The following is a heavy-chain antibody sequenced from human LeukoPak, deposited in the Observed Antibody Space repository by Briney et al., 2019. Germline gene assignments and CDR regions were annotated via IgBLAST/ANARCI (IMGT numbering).Heavy chain of an antibody. J-gene: IGHJ4*02. D-gene: IGHD6-13*01. CDR2: INSDGSRT. V-gene: IGHV3-74*01. CDR1: GFTLSTYW. Sequence: PGGSLRLSCAASGFTLSTYWMHWVRQGPGKGLVWVSCINSDGSRTTYADSVEGRFTISRDNAKNTLYLQMNTLRVEDTAVYYCARGSWSAADTNIDYWGQGTLVTVSS. CDR3: ARGSWSAADTNIDY.